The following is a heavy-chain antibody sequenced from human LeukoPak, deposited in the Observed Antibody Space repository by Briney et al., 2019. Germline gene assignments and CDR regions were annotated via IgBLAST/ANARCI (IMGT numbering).Heavy chain of an antibody. D-gene: IGHD6-19*01. V-gene: IGHV1-69*04. CDR3: AREVQEEQWLEFDY. CDR2: IIPILGIA. CDR1: GGTFSSYA. J-gene: IGHJ4*02. Sequence: ASVKVSCKASGGTFSSYAISWVRQAPGQGLEWVGRIIPILGIANYAQKFQGRVTITADKSTSTAYMELSSLRSEDTAVYYCAREVQEEQWLEFDYWGQGTLVTVSS.